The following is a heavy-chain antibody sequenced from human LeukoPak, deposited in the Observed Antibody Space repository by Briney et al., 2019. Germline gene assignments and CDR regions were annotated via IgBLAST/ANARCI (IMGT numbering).Heavy chain of an antibody. D-gene: IGHD4-17*01. CDR3: AKGHTDYGTGFDL. CDR1: GFTFSNYA. CDR2: ISGGGSRT. Sequence: PGGSLSLACAASGFTFSNYAMTWVRQAPGRGLEWVSIISGGGSRTYHIDSVKGRFTISRDNSRNTLYLHMNSLRDEDTAIYFCAKGHTDYGTGFDLWGHGSLVTVSS. V-gene: IGHV3-23*01. J-gene: IGHJ4*01.